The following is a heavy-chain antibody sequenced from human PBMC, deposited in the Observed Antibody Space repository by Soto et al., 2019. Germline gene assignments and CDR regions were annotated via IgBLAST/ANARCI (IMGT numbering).Heavy chain of an antibody. CDR2: IYPGDSDT. V-gene: IGHV5-51*01. CDR3: ARHSGYYDSSGYYYYYYYGMDV. D-gene: IGHD3-22*01. CDR1: GYSFTSYW. Sequence: PGESLKISCKVSGYSFTSYWIGWVRQMPGKGLEWMGIIYPGDSDTRYSPSFQGQVTISADKSISTAYLQWSSLKASDTAMYYCARHSGYYDSSGYYYYYYYGMDVWGQGTTVTVSS. J-gene: IGHJ6*02.